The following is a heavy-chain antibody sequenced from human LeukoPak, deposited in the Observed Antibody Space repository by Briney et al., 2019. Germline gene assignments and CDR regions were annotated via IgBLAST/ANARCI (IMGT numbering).Heavy chain of an antibody. CDR1: GGSFSGYY. CDR3: ARGVAYYYDSSGYYRFDY. J-gene: IGHJ4*02. CDR2: ISHSGST. V-gene: IGHV4-34*01. Sequence: SETLSLTCAVYGGSFSGYYWSWIRQPPGKGLEWIGEISHSGSTNYNPSLKSRVTISVDTSKNQFSLKLSSVTAADTAVYYCARGVAYYYDSSGYYRFDYWGQGTLVTVSS. D-gene: IGHD3-22*01.